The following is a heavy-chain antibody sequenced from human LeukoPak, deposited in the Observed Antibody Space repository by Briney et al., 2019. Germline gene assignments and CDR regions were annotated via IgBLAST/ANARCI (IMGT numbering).Heavy chain of an antibody. CDR3: ARGQGYSYGYEWFDP. D-gene: IGHD5-18*01. V-gene: IGHV4-39*07. CDR1: GGYIGTTNYY. J-gene: IGHJ5*02. Sequence: PSETLSLTCTVSGGYIGTTNYYWGWIRQPPGKGLEWIGSIYYSASTYYNPSLKSRVTISVDTSKNQFSLKLSSVTAADTAVYYCARGQGYSYGYEWFDPWGQGTLVTVSS. CDR2: IYYSAST.